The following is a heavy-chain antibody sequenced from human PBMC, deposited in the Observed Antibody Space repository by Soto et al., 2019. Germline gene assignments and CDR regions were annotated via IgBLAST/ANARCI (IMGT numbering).Heavy chain of an antibody. CDR1: GGSISSSSYY. J-gene: IGHJ3*02. V-gene: IGHV4-39*01. Sequence: SETLSLTCTVSGGSISSSSYYWGWIRQPPGKGLEWIGSIYYSGSTYYNPSLKSRVTISVDTSKNQFSLKLSSVTAADTAVYYCARHVRAGGWFGELLYSGAFDIWGQGTMVTVS. CDR3: ARHVRAGGWFGELLYSGAFDI. CDR2: IYYSGST. D-gene: IGHD3-10*01.